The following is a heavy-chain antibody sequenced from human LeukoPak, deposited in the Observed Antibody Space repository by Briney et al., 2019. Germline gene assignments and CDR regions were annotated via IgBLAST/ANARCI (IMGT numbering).Heavy chain of an antibody. V-gene: IGHV3-53*01. CDR2: IYSGGRT. CDR1: GFTVSDNY. Sequence: GGSLRLSCAASGFTVSDNYLSWVRPAPGKGLEWVSVIYSGGRTNYADSGKGRFTISRDNSKNTLYLQMNSLRAEDTAVYYGVGDRYYYEISGSATSPYWGQGTLVTFSS. J-gene: IGHJ4*02. D-gene: IGHD3-22*01. CDR3: VGDRYYYEISGSATSPY.